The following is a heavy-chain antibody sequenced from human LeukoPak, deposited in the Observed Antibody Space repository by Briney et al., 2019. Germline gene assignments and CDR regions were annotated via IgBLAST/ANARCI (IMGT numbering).Heavy chain of an antibody. CDR2: IIPIFGTA. Sequence: SVKVSCKASGGTFSSYAISWVRQAPGQGLEWMGGIIPIFGTANYAQKFQGRVTITTDESTSSAYMELSSLRSEDTAVYYCARARSPSSGYLLRDHNWFDPWGQGTLVTVSS. J-gene: IGHJ5*02. CDR1: GGTFSSYA. CDR3: ARARSPSSGYLLRDHNWFDP. D-gene: IGHD3-22*01. V-gene: IGHV1-69*05.